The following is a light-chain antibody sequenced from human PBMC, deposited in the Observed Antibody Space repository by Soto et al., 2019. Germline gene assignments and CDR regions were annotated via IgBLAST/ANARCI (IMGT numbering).Light chain of an antibody. V-gene: IGKV1-5*01. CDR3: QQYNSWPLYT. Sequence: DIQMTQSPSTLSASVGDRVTITCRASQSISSWLAWYQQKPGKAPKLLISAASTRATGIPARFSGSGSGTEFTLTISSLQSEDFAVYYCQQYNSWPLYTFGQGTKLEIK. CDR2: AAS. CDR1: QSISSW. J-gene: IGKJ2*01.